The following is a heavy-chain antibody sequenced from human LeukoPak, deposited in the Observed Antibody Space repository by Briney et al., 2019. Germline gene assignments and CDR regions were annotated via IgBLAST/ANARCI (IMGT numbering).Heavy chain of an antibody. CDR1: GFTFSTYN. CDR3: ARGGIVVPAPFYYYALDV. V-gene: IGHV3-48*01. D-gene: IGHD2-2*01. Sequence: GGSLRLSCAASGFTFSTYNMNWVRQAPGKGLEWISHISATGFTIYYADSVKGRFTISRDNARNSLYLQINSLRAEDTAVYYCARGGIVVPAPFYYYALDVWGQGTTVTVSS. J-gene: IGHJ6*02. CDR2: ISATGFTI.